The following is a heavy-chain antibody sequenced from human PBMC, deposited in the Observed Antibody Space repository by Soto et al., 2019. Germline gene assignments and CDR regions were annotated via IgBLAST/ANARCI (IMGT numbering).Heavy chain of an antibody. J-gene: IGHJ6*02. CDR3: ARVGLRFLEWLFNPGYGMDV. CDR2: IKQDGSEE. V-gene: IGHV3-7*01. CDR1: GFTFSSYW. Sequence: LRLSCAASGFTFSSYWMSWVRQAPGKGLEWVANIKQDGSEEYYVDSVKGRFTISRDNAKNSLYLQLNSLRVEDTAVYYCARVGLRFLEWLFNPGYGMDVWGQGTTVTVSS. D-gene: IGHD3-3*01.